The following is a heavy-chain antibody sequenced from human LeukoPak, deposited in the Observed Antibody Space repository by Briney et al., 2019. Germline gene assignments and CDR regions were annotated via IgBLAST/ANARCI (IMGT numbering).Heavy chain of an antibody. CDR1: GGSISSSSYY. D-gene: IGHD2-2*02. J-gene: IGHJ5*02. CDR2: IYYSGST. Sequence: PSETLSLTCTVSGGSISSSSYYWGWIRQPPGMGLEWIGSIYYSGSTYYNPSLKGRVTISVDTSKNQFSLKLSSVTAADTAVYYCARDGGALYPRWFDPWGQGTLVTVSS. CDR3: ARDGGALYPRWFDP. V-gene: IGHV4-39*07.